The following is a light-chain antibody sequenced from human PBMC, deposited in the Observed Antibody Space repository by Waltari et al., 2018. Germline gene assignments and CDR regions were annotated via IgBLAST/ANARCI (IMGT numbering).Light chain of an antibody. CDR3: YSTDSTGNHVV. J-gene: IGLJ2*01. V-gene: IGLV3-10*01. CDR1: ALPKKY. CDR2: DDN. Sequence: SYELTQPPSVSVSPGQTAGITCSGDALPKKYAFWYQQKSGQAPVLIIYDDNKRPSGIPERFSGSSSGTMATLTISGAQVEDEADYYCYSTDSTGNHVVFGGGTKLTVL.